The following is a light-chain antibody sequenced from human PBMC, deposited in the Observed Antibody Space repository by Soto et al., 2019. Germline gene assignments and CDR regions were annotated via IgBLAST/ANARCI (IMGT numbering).Light chain of an antibody. Sequence: TQPASVSGSLGQSISISCTVTSSDIGGYNYVSWYQQHPGKAPKLMIYDVSNRPSGVSNRFSGSKSGNTASLTISGLQAEDEADFYCTSYTSNSTLVFGTGTKVTVL. J-gene: IGLJ1*01. CDR1: SSDIGGYNY. CDR2: DVS. V-gene: IGLV2-14*01. CDR3: TSYTSNSTLV.